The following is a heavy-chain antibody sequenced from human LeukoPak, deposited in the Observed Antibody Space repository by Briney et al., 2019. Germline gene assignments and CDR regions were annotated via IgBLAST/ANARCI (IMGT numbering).Heavy chain of an antibody. CDR2: VSSDGNSK. J-gene: IGHJ4*02. CDR1: GFTFSNYA. Sequence: GGSLRLSCAASGFTFSNYAMHWVRQAPGKGLEWVAVVSSDGNSKYYADSMKGRFTISRDDSQNTIYLQMDSLRAEDTAVYYCATSSPRNYFDHWGQGTLVTVSS. V-gene: IGHV3-30*03. CDR3: ATSSPRNYFDH.